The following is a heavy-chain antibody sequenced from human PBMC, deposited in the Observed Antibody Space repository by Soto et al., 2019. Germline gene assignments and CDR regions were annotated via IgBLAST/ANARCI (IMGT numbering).Heavy chain of an antibody. CDR1: GYSFTSYW. J-gene: IGHJ6*02. Sequence: GESLKISCKGSGYSFTSYWIGWVRQMPGKGLEWMGIIYPGDSDTRYSPSFQGQVTISADKSTSTAYLQWSSLKASDTAMYYCARSYVGGYYDSSGYRGTYYYYGMDVWGQGTTVTVSS. CDR2: IYPGDSDT. D-gene: IGHD3-22*01. V-gene: IGHV5-51*01. CDR3: ARSYVGGYYDSSGYRGTYYYYGMDV.